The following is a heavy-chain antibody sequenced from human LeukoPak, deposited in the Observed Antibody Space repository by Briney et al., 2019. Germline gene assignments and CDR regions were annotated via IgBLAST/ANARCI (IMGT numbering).Heavy chain of an antibody. D-gene: IGHD2-8*01. CDR3: AREGPTHIVLHYYYYYMDV. V-gene: IGHV4-39*07. CDR2: IYYSGST. CDR1: GVSISGSYYY. J-gene: IGHJ6*03. Sequence: SETLSLTCAVSGVSISGSYYYWGWIRQPPGKGLEWIGNIYYSGSTYYNASLQSRVTISIDTSKNQFSLRLNSVTAADTAVYYCAREGPTHIVLHYYYYYMDVWGKGTTVTVSS.